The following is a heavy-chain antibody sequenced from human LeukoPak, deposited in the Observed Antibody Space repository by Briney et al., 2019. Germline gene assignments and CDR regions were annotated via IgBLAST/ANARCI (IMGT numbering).Heavy chain of an antibody. Sequence: SETLSLTCTVSGGSISSSSYYWGWIRQPPGKGLEWIGSIYHSGSTYYNPSLKSRVTISVDTSKNQFSLKLSSVTAADTAVYYCARSYGDYYYYYYMDVWGKGTTVTVSS. CDR3: ARSYGDYYYYYYMDV. CDR2: IYHSGST. J-gene: IGHJ6*03. CDR1: GGSISSSSYY. D-gene: IGHD1-26*01. V-gene: IGHV4-39*07.